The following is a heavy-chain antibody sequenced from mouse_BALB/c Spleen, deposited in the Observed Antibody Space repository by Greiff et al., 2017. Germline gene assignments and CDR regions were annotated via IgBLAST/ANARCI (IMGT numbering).Heavy chain of an antibody. CDR2: IRNKANGYTT. V-gene: IGHV7-3*02. D-gene: IGHD2-1*01. J-gene: IGHJ3*01. CDR3: ARVYGNSFAY. CDR1: GFTFTDYY. Sequence: VQLVESGGGLVQPGGSLRLSCATSGFTFTDYYMSWVRQPPGKALEWLGFIRNKANGYTTEYSASVKGRFTISRDNSQSILYLQMNTLRAEDSATYYCARVYGNSFAYWGQGTLVTVSA.